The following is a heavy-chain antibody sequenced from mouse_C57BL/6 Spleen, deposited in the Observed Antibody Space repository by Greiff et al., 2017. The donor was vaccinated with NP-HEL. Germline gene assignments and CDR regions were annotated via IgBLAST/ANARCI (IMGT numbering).Heavy chain of an antibody. D-gene: IGHD3-3*01. J-gene: IGHJ2*01. V-gene: IGHV1-80*01. CDR2: IYPGDGDT. CDR3: ARYGAGTEGYYFDY. Sequence: QVQLQQSGAELVKPGASVKISCKASGYAFSSYWMNWVKQRPGKGLEWIGQIYPGDGDTNYNGKFKGKATLTADKSSSTAYMQLSSLTSEDSAVYFCARYGAGTEGYYFDYWGQGTTLTVSS. CDR1: GYAFSSYW.